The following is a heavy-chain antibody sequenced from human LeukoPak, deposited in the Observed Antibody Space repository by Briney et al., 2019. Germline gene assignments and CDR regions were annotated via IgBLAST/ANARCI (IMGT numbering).Heavy chain of an antibody. Sequence: GASVKVSFKASGYTFTNYPIIWLRQAPGQGFEWMGWINTNTGNPTYAQGFTGRFVFSLDTPVSAASLQINSLKAEDTAVYYCARDSGYGIYVYDYWGQGTPVTVSS. CDR3: ARDSGYGIYVYDY. V-gene: IGHV7-4-1*02. CDR2: INTNTGNP. J-gene: IGHJ4*02. CDR1: GYTFTNYP. D-gene: IGHD5/OR15-5a*01.